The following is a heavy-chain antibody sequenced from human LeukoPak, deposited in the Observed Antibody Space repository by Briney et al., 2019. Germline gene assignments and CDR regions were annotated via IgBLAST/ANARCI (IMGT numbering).Heavy chain of an antibody. CDR2: ISSSSSNI. Sequence: GGSLRLSCAASGFTFSSYGMNWVRQAPGQGLEWVSSISSSSSNIYYADSVKGRFTISRDNATNYTYPQINSLSAEDTAVYYRARGVTFHCSSTSCYAGHWGQGTLVTVSS. CDR3: ARGVTFHCSSTSCYAGH. D-gene: IGHD2-2*01. J-gene: IGHJ4*02. V-gene: IGHV3-21*01. CDR1: GFTFSSYG.